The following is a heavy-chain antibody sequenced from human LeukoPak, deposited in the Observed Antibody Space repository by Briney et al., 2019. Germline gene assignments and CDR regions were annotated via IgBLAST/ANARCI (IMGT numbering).Heavy chain of an antibody. CDR3: ARDRVGQQLVGRNYYYYYMDV. Sequence: SETLSLTCTVSGYSISSGYYWGWIRQPPGKGLEWIGSIYHSGTTYYNPSLKSRVTISADTSKNQFSLKLSSVTAADTAVYYCARDRVGQQLVGRNYYYYYMDVWGKGTTVTISS. J-gene: IGHJ6*03. CDR1: GYSISSGYY. D-gene: IGHD6-13*01. CDR2: IYHSGTT. V-gene: IGHV4-38-2*02.